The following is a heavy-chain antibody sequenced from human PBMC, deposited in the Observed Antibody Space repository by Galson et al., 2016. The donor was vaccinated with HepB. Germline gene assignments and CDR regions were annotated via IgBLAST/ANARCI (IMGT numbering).Heavy chain of an antibody. CDR2: IAYDASNT. V-gene: IGHV3-30*18. CDR1: GFTFTSHV. D-gene: IGHD1-26*01. J-gene: IGHJ2*01. Sequence: SLRLSCAASGFTFTSHVMHWVRQAPGKRLEWVAVIAYDASNTIYIDSVQGRVTIARDNSKNILELQMNSLRADDTAVYYCAKASGNYPYWYFDLWGRGTLVTVSS. CDR3: AKASGNYPYWYFDL.